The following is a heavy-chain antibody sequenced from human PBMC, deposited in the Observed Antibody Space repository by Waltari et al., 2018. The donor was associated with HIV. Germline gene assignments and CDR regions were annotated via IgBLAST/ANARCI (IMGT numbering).Heavy chain of an antibody. Sequence: EVQLVESGGGLVQPGRSLRLSCAASGFTFDDYALHWVRQAPGKGLECVSGISWNSGSIGYADSVKGRFTISRDNAKNSLYLQMNSLRAEDTALYYCAKDLAPYGSHGWSLDYWGQGTLVTVSS. J-gene: IGHJ4*02. CDR3: AKDLAPYGSHGWSLDY. CDR2: ISWNSGSI. D-gene: IGHD6-19*01. V-gene: IGHV3-9*01. CDR1: GFTFDDYA.